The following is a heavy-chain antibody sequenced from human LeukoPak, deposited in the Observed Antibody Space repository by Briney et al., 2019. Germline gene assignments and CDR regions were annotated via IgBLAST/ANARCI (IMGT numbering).Heavy chain of an antibody. J-gene: IGHJ4*02. D-gene: IGHD3-22*01. V-gene: IGHV4-30-4*01. CDR2: IYYSGST. Sequence: NSSETLSLTCTVSGGSISSGDYYWSWIRQPPGKGLEWIGYIYYSGSTYYNPSLKSRVTISVDTSKNRFSLKLSSVTAADTAVYYCARAESGYDSSGYYYFDYWGQGTLVTVSS. CDR3: ARAESGYDSSGYYYFDY. CDR1: GGSISSGDYY.